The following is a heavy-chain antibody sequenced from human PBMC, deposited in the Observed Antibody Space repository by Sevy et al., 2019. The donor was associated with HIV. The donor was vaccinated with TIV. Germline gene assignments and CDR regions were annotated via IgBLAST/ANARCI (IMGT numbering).Heavy chain of an antibody. CDR1: GFTFSDHY. CDR2: TRNKADGYTT. J-gene: IGHJ4*02. Sequence: GGSLRLSCVASGFTFSDHYMEWVRQAPGKGLEWVGRTRNKADGYTTEYAAYVKGRFTISRIESKNSLYVQMNSLKAEDTAVYYCATHAGIAAAGRVFDYWGQGTLVTVSS. CDR3: ATHAGIAAAGRVFDY. V-gene: IGHV3-72*01. D-gene: IGHD6-13*01.